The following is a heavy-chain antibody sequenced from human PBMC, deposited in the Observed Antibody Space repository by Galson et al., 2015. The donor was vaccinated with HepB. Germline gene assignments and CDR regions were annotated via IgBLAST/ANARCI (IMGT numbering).Heavy chain of an antibody. D-gene: IGHD3-10*01. CDR3: ARSPQWVGYYFDY. J-gene: IGHJ4*02. CDR1: GFTFSSHA. V-gene: IGHV3-30*04. Sequence: LRLSCATSGFTFSSHALHWVRQAPGKGLERVAFISYDERSRYYADSVKGRFTISRDTSQNTLYLHMSSLRADDTAIYYCARSPQWVGYYFDYWGQGILVTVSS. CDR2: ISYDERSR.